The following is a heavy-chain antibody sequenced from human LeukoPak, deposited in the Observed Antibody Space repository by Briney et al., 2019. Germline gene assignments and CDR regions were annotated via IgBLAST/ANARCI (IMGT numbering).Heavy chain of an antibody. J-gene: IGHJ6*02. CDR3: ARLRFGELPYYYGMDV. Sequence: SETLSLTCTVSGGSISSRSYYWGWIRQPPGKGLEWIGSIYYSGSTYYNPSLKSRVTISVDTSKNQFSLKLSSMTAADKAVYYCARLRFGELPYYYGMDVWGQGTTVTVSS. CDR1: GGSISSRSYY. V-gene: IGHV4-39*01. CDR2: IYYSGST. D-gene: IGHD3-10*01.